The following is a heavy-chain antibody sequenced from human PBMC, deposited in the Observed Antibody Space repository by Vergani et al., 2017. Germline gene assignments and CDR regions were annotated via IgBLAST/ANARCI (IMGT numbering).Heavy chain of an antibody. CDR3: ARDLTYSTSRLGGGGFDA. CDR1: GGTFSSYT. V-gene: IGHV1-2*02. Sequence: QVQLVQSGAEVKKPGSSVKVSCKASGGTFSSYTISWVRQAPGQGLEWMGRIIPNSGATTYAQKFQGRVTMTRDTSITTVYMELSSLRSDDTAVYYCARDLTYSTSRLGGGGFDAWGQGTLVSVSS. J-gene: IGHJ4*02. CDR2: IIPNSGAT. D-gene: IGHD6-6*01.